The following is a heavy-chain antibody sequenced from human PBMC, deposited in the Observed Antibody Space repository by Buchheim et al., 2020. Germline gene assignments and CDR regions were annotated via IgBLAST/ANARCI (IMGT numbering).Heavy chain of an antibody. CDR3: VGGLLRSLEWLFVP. V-gene: IGHV3-30*03. Sequence: QVRLVESGGGVVQPGGSLRLSCAASGFTFSNHGMYWVRQAPGKGLHWVALISFDGTNTSYADSFMGRFTVSRDNSKNTLYLQMNSLRLEDTAVYYCVGGLLRSLEWLFVPWGQGT. J-gene: IGHJ5*02. CDR1: GFTFSNHG. CDR2: ISFDGTNT. D-gene: IGHD3-3*01.